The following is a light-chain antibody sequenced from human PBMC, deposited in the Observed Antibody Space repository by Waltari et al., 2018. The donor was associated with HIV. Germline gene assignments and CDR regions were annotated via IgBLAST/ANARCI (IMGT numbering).Light chain of an antibody. J-gene: IGLJ2*01. V-gene: IGLV2-14*03. CDR2: DVS. CDR3: SSYTSSSTRV. Sequence: QSALTQPASVSGSPGQPIPISCTGTSSDVVGYNYVSWYQQHPGKAPKLMIYDVSNRPSGVSNRFSGSKSGNTASLTISGLQAEDEADYYCSSYTSSSTRVFGGGTKLTVL. CDR1: SSDVVGYNY.